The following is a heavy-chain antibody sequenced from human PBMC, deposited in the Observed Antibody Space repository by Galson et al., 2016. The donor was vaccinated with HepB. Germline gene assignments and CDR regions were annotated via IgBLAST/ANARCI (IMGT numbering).Heavy chain of an antibody. J-gene: IGHJ5*02. D-gene: IGHD6-19*01. CDR1: GYTFTTYY. CDR3: ARDLAARGWVHP. Sequence: SVKVSCKASGYTFTTYYMHWVRQAPGQGLEWMGIINPSGGSTSYAEKFQGRVTMTRDTSTSTVYMELSSLRSDDTGVYYCARDLAARGWVHPWGQGTLVTVSS. V-gene: IGHV1-46*01. CDR2: INPSGGST.